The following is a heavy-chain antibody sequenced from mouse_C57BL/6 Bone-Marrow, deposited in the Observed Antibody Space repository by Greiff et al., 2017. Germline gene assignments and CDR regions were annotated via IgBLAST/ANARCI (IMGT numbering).Heavy chain of an antibody. CDR2: IDPANGNT. CDR3: AGPYYCGSGYPFAY. Sequence: EVQLQQSVAELVRPGASVKLSCTASGFNIKNTYMHWVKQRPEQGLEWIGRIDPANGNTKYAPKFPGKATITADTSSNTAYLQLSSLTSADTAIYYCAGPYYCGSGYPFAYWGQGTLVTVSA. J-gene: IGHJ3*01. D-gene: IGHD1-1*01. CDR1: GFNIKNTY. V-gene: IGHV14-3*01.